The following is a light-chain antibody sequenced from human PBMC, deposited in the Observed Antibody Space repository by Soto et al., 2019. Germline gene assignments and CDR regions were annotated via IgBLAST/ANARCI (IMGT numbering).Light chain of an antibody. Sequence: QSALTQPASVSGSPGQSITISCTGSSSDVGGYNYVSWYQHHPGKAPKLIIYDVSDRPSGVSTRFSGSKSGNTASLTISGLQAEDEADYYCSSYTTSSTLVFGGGTQLTVL. CDR1: SSDVGGYNY. CDR2: DVS. CDR3: SSYTTSSTLV. V-gene: IGLV2-14*03. J-gene: IGLJ2*01.